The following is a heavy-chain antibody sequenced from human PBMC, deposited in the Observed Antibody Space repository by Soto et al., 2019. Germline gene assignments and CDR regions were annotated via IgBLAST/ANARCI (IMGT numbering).Heavy chain of an antibody. Sequence: SLRLSCAASGFTFSSYVMHWVRQAPGKGLEWVAVISYDGSNKYYADSVKGRFTISRDNSKNTLYLQMNSLRAEDTAVYHCAKDLDISSSVLDYYYGMDVWGQGTTVTVSS. CDR1: GFTFSSYV. CDR3: AKDLDISSSVLDYYYGMDV. J-gene: IGHJ6*02. CDR2: ISYDGSNK. D-gene: IGHD6-6*01. V-gene: IGHV3-30*18.